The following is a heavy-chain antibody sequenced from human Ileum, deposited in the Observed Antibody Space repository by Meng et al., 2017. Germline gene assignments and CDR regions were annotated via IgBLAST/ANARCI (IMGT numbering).Heavy chain of an antibody. CDR1: GASMNSFDDY. Sequence: QVQLQESGPGLVKPSETLSLTCPVSGASMNSFDDYWAWLRRAPGKVVQWIGIVYKTGSTYYNPSLGGRVTISVDASRNQFTLSLASVTAADTATYFCARHVTPNVGGIANPRWLDPWSQGSLVTVSS. CDR3: ARHVTPNVGGIANPRWLDP. D-gene: IGHD3-10*02. CDR2: VYKTGST. V-gene: IGHV4-39*01. J-gene: IGHJ5*02.